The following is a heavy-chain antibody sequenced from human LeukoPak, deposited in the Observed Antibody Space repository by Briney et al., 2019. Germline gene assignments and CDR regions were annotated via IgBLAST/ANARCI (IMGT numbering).Heavy chain of an antibody. Sequence: SETLSLTCTVSGGSISSYYWSWIRQPPGKGLEWIGYIYYSGSTNYNPSLKSRVTISVDTSKNQFSLKLSSVTAADTAVYYCARGTGYSSSWYRGNWFDPWGQGTLVTVSS. D-gene: IGHD6-13*01. CDR3: ARGTGYSSSWYRGNWFDP. V-gene: IGHV4-59*01. CDR2: IYYSGST. CDR1: GGSISSYY. J-gene: IGHJ5*02.